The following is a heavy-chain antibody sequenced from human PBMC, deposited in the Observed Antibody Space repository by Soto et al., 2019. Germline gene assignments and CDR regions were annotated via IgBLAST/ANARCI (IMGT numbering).Heavy chain of an antibody. Sequence: SETLSLTCTVSGGSISSYYWSWIRQPPGQGLGWIGYIYYSGSTNYNPSLKSRVTISVDTSKNQFSLKLSSVTAAATAVYYCARARDYYASSGYYPTRDWFDPWGQGTLVTVSS. CDR3: ARARDYYASSGYYPTRDWFDP. J-gene: IGHJ5*02. V-gene: IGHV4-59*01. CDR1: GGSISSYY. D-gene: IGHD3-22*01. CDR2: IYYSGST.